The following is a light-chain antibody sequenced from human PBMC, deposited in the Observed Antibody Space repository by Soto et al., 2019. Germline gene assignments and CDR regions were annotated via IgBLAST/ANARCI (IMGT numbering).Light chain of an antibody. Sequence: AIQLTQSPSSLSASVGDTVTITCRASQGISSALAWYQQKPGRTPKLLIYDASTLESGVPSRFSGSGSGTDFTLTVSSLQPEDFATYHCQHFNTFPLTFGGGTKVDIK. CDR1: QGISSA. J-gene: IGKJ4*01. CDR2: DAS. CDR3: QHFNTFPLT. V-gene: IGKV1-13*02.